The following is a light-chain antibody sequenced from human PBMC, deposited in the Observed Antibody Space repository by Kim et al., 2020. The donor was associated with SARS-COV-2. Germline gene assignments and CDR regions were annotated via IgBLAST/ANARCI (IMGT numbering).Light chain of an antibody. Sequence: SPGTTASIPRPGDKLGDKNAFWYQQKPGQAPGVVNYADRKRASGIPERFSGSNSGNTATLTISGTQAMDEADYYCQAWDSSTVVFGGGTQLTVL. V-gene: IGLV3-1*01. CDR1: KLGDKN. CDR2: ADR. J-gene: IGLJ2*01. CDR3: QAWDSSTVV.